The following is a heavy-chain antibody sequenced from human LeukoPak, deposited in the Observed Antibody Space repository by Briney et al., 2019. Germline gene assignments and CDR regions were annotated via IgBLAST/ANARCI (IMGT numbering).Heavy chain of an antibody. CDR3: AVSREAGGSLDY. Sequence: GASVKVSCKASGGSFSNYNINWGRQAPGQGLGLMGRIISLASETNYAQEFQGNVTTTADKSTSTTYMELSSLRSEDTAVYYCAVSREAGGSLDYWGQGTLVTVSS. CDR2: IISLASET. D-gene: IGHD2-15*01. CDR1: GGSFSNYN. J-gene: IGHJ4*02. V-gene: IGHV1-69*02.